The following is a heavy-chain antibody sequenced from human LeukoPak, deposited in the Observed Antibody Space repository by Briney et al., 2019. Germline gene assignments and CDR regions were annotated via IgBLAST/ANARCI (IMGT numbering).Heavy chain of an antibody. CDR1: GFTFSSYE. CDR3: ARGPSIVVVPAATRYYYMDV. Sequence: GSLRLSCAASGFTFSSYEMNWVRQAPGKRLEWVSYISSSGSTIYYADSVKGRFTISRDNAKNSLYLQMNSLRSEDTAVYYCARGPSIVVVPAATRYYYMDVWGKGTTVTVSS. D-gene: IGHD2-2*01. CDR2: ISSSGSTI. V-gene: IGHV3-48*03. J-gene: IGHJ6*03.